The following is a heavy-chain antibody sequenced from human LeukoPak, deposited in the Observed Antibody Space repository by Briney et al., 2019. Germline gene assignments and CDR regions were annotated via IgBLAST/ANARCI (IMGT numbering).Heavy chain of an antibody. CDR3: ARGYSSLLDY. CDR1: GGSISSSSYY. V-gene: IGHV4-39*07. J-gene: IGHJ4*02. D-gene: IGHD6-19*01. Sequence: SETLSLTCTVSGGSISSSSYYWGWIRQPPGKGLEWIGSICYSGSTYYNPSLKSRVTISVDTSKNQFSLKLSSVTAADTAVYYCARGYSSLLDYWGQGTLVTVSS. CDR2: ICYSGST.